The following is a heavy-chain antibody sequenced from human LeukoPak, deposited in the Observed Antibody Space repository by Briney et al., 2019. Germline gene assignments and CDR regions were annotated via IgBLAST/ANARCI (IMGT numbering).Heavy chain of an antibody. V-gene: IGHV4-31*03. Sequence: SQTLSLTCTVSGGSVTSGGYYWSWIRQHPEKGLEWIGYVYYTGSTYYNPSLKSRVTISLDTSKNQFSLKVSSVTAADTAVYYCARISAGRYGMDVWARGPRSPSP. CDR3: ARISAGRYGMDV. D-gene: IGHD6-6*01. CDR2: VYYTGST. CDR1: GGSVTSGGYY. J-gene: IGHJ6*02.